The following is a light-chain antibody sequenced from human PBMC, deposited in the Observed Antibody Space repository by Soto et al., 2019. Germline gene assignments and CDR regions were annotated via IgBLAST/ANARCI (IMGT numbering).Light chain of an antibody. J-gene: IGLJ3*02. CDR1: SSNIGSNF. Sequence: QSVLTQSPSASGTPGQRVTISCSGSSSNIGSNFVYWYQQFPGTAPKLLIYRNDERPSGVPDRFSGSKSGTSASLAISGLRSEDEADYFCAAWDNSLSGWVFGGGTKVTVL. CDR2: RND. V-gene: IGLV1-47*01. CDR3: AAWDNSLSGWV.